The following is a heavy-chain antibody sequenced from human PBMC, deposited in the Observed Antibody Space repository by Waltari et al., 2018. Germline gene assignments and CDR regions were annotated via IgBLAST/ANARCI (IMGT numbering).Heavy chain of an antibody. CDR3: VRLEDCSGPGGNCYSGDSFALDV. CDR1: AGSFSGSY. D-gene: IGHD2-8*02. J-gene: IGHJ6*02. V-gene: IGHV4-34*02. CDR2: INHAGNR. Sequence: QVQLQQWGAGLLPPSETLSLHRAVDAGSFSGSYWGRIPQSPGKGLEWIGEINHAGNRNYNPSLRSRVTMLVDTSRSQFSLKLSSMTAADTALYYCVRLEDCSGPGGNCYSGDSFALDVWGQGTTVTVS.